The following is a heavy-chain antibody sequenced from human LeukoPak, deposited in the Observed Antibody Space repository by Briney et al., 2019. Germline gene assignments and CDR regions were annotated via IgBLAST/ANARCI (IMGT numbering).Heavy chain of an antibody. V-gene: IGHV4-34*01. CDR1: GGSFSGYY. CDR2: INHSGST. D-gene: IGHD2-8*01. Sequence: SETLSLTCAVYGGSFSGYYWSWIRQPPGYRLEWIGEINHSGSTNYNPSLKSRVTISVDTSKNQFSLKLSSVTAADTAVYYCATVSRGYFDYWGQGTLVTVSS. J-gene: IGHJ4*02. CDR3: ATVSRGYFDY.